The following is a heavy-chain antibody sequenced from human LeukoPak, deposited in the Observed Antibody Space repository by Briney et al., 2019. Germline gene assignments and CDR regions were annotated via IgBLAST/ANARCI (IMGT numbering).Heavy chain of an antibody. V-gene: IGHV4-39*01. CDR2: IYYSGST. CDR1: GGSLSSSSYY. J-gene: IGHJ3*02. CDR3: ARSESSPDAFDI. Sequence: PSETLSLTCTVSGGSLSSSSYYWGWIRQPPGKGLEWIGSIYYSGSTYYNPSLKSRVTISVDTSKNQFSLKLSSVTAADTAVYYCARSESSPDAFDIWGQGTMVTVSS.